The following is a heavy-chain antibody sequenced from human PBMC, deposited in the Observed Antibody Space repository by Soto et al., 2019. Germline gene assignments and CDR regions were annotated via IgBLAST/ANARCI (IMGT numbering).Heavy chain of an antibody. CDR2: ISAYNGNT. CDR1: GYTFTSYG. D-gene: IGHD7-27*01. J-gene: IGHJ6*02. CDR3: ARSNSRDSRGGMDV. V-gene: IGHV1-18*01. Sequence: ASVKVSCKASGYTFTSYGISWVRQAPGQGLEWMGWISAYNGNTNYAQKLQGRVTMTTDTSTSTAYMELRSLRSDDTAVYYCARSNSRDSRGGMDVWGQGTTVTVSS.